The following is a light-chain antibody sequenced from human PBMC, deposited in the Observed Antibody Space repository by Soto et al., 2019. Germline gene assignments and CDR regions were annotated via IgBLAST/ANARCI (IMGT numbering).Light chain of an antibody. CDR2: DAS. CDR1: QDIKNY. CDR3: QLYDILPLP. Sequence: DIQMSRSPSFLAAXLGXXXXXXXXASQDIKNYLNWYQQKSGKAPKLLIYDASDLETGVPSRFSGSGSGTDFTFTINSLQPEDIAPYYCQLYDILPLPFGGGTKAAIK. V-gene: IGKV1-33*01. J-gene: IGKJ4*01.